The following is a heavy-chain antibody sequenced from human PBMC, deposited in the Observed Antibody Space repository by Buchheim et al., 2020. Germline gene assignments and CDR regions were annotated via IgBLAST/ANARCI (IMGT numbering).Heavy chain of an antibody. CDR1: GFTFSRYA. J-gene: IGHJ4*02. D-gene: IGHD3-10*01. Sequence: EVQLLESGGGSVQPGGSLRLSCAASGFTFSRYAMTWVRQAPGKGLEWVSTIGGSGGSTYYADSVKGRFTISRDNSKNTLYLKMNSLRAEDTAVYYCAKFFRHGPMGNFFDYWGQGTL. CDR3: AKFFRHGPMGNFFDY. V-gene: IGHV3-23*01. CDR2: IGGSGGST.